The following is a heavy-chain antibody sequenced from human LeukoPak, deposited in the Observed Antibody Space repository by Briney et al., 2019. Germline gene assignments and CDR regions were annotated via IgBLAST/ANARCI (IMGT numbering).Heavy chain of an antibody. Sequence: SETLSLTCAVYGGSFSGYYWSWIRQPPGKGLEWIGEINHSGSTNYNPSLKSRVTISVDTSKNQFSLKLSSMTAADTAVYYCARDRAVAGIGYWGQGTLVTVSS. D-gene: IGHD6-19*01. J-gene: IGHJ4*02. CDR2: INHSGST. CDR3: ARDRAVAGIGY. V-gene: IGHV4-34*01. CDR1: GGSFSGYY.